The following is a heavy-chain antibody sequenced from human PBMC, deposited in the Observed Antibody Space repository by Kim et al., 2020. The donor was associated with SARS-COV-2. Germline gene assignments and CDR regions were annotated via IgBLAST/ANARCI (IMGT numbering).Heavy chain of an antibody. V-gene: IGHV1-3*01. D-gene: IGHD3-16*02. CDR2: INAGNDGT. CDR1: GYTFNNYA. J-gene: IGHJ6*02. CDR3: ARDGRTPTRSFYYAMDV. Sequence: ASVKVSCKASGYTFNNYAIHWVRRAPGQGPEWMGWINAGNDGTNYLHKFQGRVTITRDTPASTVYMELSSLRSEDTAVYYCARDGRTPTRSFYYAMDVWGQGTTVTDSS.